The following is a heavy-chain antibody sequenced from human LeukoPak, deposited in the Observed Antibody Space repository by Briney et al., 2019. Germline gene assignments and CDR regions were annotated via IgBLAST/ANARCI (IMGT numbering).Heavy chain of an antibody. CDR2: ISSSSSYI. Sequence: GGSLRLSCAASGFTFSSYSINWVRQAPGKGLEWVSSISSSSSYIYYADSVKGRFTISRDNAKNSLYLQMNSLRAEDTAVYYCARAGHSSGYYLLYWGQGTLVTVSS. CDR1: GFTFSSYS. V-gene: IGHV3-21*01. D-gene: IGHD3-22*01. CDR3: ARAGHSSGYYLLY. J-gene: IGHJ4*02.